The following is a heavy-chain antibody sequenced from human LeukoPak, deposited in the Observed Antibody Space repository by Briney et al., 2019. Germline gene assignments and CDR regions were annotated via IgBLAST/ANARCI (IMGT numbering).Heavy chain of an antibody. CDR1: GYSFTSYW. Sequence: PGESLKISCKGSGYSFTSYWIGWVRQMPGKGLEWMGIIYPGDSDTRYSPSFQGQVTISADKSISTAYLQWSSLKASDTAMYYCARHDDCSGGLCHLDYWGQGTLVTVSS. D-gene: IGHD2-8*02. V-gene: IGHV5-51*01. CDR3: ARHDDCSGGLCHLDY. CDR2: IYPGDSDT. J-gene: IGHJ4*02.